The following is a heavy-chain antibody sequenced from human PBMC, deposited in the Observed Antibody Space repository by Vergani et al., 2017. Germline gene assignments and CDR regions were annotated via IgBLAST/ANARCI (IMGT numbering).Heavy chain of an antibody. Sequence: QLHLQESGPGLVKPSETLSLTCTVSGGSITSSSYYWGWIRQPPGKGLVWIGNICHSGGAYYNPSLKGRVTISVDTSKNQFSLEVTSVTAADTAIYFCARTESFILRYFHWALWGQGTLVTVSS. V-gene: IGHV4-39*01. J-gene: IGHJ4*02. CDR2: ICHSGGA. D-gene: IGHD3-9*01. CDR1: GGSITSSSYY. CDR3: ARTESFILRYFHWAL.